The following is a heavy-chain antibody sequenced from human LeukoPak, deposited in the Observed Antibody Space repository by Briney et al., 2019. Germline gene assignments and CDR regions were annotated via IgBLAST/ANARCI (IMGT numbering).Heavy chain of an antibody. V-gene: IGHV3-30*04. Sequence: PGGSLRLSCAASGFTFSSYAMHWVRQAPGKGLEWVAVISYDGSNKYYADSVKGRFTISRDNSKNTLYLQMNSLRAEDTAVYYCARDSSSWYESLVATYYYYYYMDVWGKGTTVTVSS. CDR3: ARDSSSWYESLVATYYYYYYMDV. CDR2: ISYDGSNK. D-gene: IGHD6-13*01. CDR1: GFTFSSYA. J-gene: IGHJ6*03.